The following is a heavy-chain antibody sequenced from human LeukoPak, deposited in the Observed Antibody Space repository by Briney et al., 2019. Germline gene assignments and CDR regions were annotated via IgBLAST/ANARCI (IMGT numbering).Heavy chain of an antibody. J-gene: IGHJ4*02. CDR2: ISDSGGST. CDR1: GFTFSDYA. V-gene: IGHV3-23*01. Sequence: GGSLRLSCAASGFTFSDYAMSWVRQAPGKGLEWVSVISDSGGSTYYADFVKGRFTISRDNSKNTLYLQMNSLRVEDTAVYYCAKDFPRDYWGQGTLVTVSS. CDR3: AKDFPRDY.